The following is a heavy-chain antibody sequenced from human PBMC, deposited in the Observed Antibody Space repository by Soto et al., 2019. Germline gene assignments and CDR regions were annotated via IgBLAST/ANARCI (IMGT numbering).Heavy chain of an antibody. CDR3: ARARWDRPVDY. CDR2: IWYDGSNK. Sequence: GGSLRLSCAASGFTFSSYGMHWVRQAPGKGLEWVAVIWYDGSNKYYADSVKGRFTISRDNSKNTLYLQMNSLRAEDTAVYYCARARWDRPVDYWGQGTLVTVSS. J-gene: IGHJ4*02. V-gene: IGHV3-33*01. D-gene: IGHD1-26*01. CDR1: GFTFSSYG.